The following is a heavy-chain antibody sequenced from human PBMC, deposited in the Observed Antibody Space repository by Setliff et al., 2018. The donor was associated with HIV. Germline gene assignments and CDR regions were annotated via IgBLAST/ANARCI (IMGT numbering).Heavy chain of an antibody. Sequence: PSETLSLTCTVSGGSISGDSWTWIRQPAGEGLEWIGRTHASGTTQCEPSLKNRCSMSIDTSKNQFSLKISSVTAADTAVYYCARQTATGTSATFDSWGQGSLVTVSS. D-gene: IGHD2-21*02. CDR2: THASGTT. CDR1: GGSISGDS. CDR3: ARQTATGTSATFDS. V-gene: IGHV4-4*07. J-gene: IGHJ4*02.